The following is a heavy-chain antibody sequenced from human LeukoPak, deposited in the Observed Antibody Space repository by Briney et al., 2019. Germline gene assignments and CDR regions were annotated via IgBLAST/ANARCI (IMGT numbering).Heavy chain of an antibody. Sequence: ASVKVSCKASGYTFTSHDINWVRQATGQGLEWMGWMNPNSGNTGYAQKFQGRVTMTRNTSISTAYMELSSLRSEDTAVYYCARGRYSSGWANYYWGQGTLVTVSS. CDR2: MNPNSGNT. D-gene: IGHD6-19*01. CDR1: GYTFTSHD. J-gene: IGHJ4*02. CDR3: ARGRYSSGWANYY. V-gene: IGHV1-8*01.